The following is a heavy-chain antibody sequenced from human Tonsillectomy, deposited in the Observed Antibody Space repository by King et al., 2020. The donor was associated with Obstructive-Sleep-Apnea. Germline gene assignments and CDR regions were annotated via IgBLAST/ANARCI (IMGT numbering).Heavy chain of an antibody. Sequence: VQLQESGPGLVKPSETLSLLCTVYGGSISSHYWSWIRQPPGRGLEWIGYIYSTGSTNYNPSLKSRLTISVDTPQNQFSLRLSSVTAADTAVYYCARLGAAEATVDYWYFDFWGRGTLVTVSS. CDR3: ARLGAAEATVDYWYFDF. D-gene: IGHD1-1*01. J-gene: IGHJ2*01. CDR2: IYSTGST. V-gene: IGHV4-59*08. CDR1: GGSISSHY.